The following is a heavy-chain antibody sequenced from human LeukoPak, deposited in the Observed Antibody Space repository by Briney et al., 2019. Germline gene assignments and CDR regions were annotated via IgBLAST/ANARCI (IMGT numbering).Heavy chain of an antibody. CDR2: IYYSGST. V-gene: IGHV4-39*07. CDR1: GGSISSSSYY. J-gene: IGHJ4*02. D-gene: IGHD3-22*01. Sequence: PSETLSLTCTVSGGSISSSSYYWGWIRQPPGKGLEWIGSIYYSGSTYYNPSLKSRVTISVDKSKNQFSLKLSSVTAADTAVYYCARRTWNYYDSQARFDYWGQGTLVTVSS. CDR3: ARRTWNYYDSQARFDY.